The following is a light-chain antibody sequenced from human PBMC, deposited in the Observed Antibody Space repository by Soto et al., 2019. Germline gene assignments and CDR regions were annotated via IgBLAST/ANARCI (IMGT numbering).Light chain of an antibody. J-gene: IGKJ4*01. CDR2: AAS. V-gene: IGKV1-39*01. CDR3: QQSYTAPLT. CDR1: QSISTY. Sequence: DIQMTQSPSYLSASVGGRVTITCRASQSISTYLNWYQQKSGKDPYLLIFAASTLQSGVPSRFSCSGSGTDFTLTIRSLQPEDFATYYCQQSYTAPLTFGGGTKVDIK.